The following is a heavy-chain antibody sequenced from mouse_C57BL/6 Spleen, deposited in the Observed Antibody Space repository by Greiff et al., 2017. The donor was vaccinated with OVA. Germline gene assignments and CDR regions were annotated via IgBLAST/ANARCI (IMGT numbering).Heavy chain of an antibody. Sequence: VQLQQSGAELVMPGASVKLSCKASGYTFTSYWMHWVKQRPGQGLEWIGEIDPSDSYSNYNQKFKGNSTLTVDKSSSTAYMQLSSMTSEDSAVYYCARGGTQAVDYWGQGTTLTVSS. CDR1: GYTFTSYW. J-gene: IGHJ2*01. CDR2: IDPSDSYS. V-gene: IGHV1-69*01. D-gene: IGHD3-2*02. CDR3: ARGGTQAVDY.